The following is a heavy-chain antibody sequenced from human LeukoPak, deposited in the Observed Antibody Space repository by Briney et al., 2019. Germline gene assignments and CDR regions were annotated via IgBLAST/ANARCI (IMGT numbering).Heavy chain of an antibody. V-gene: IGHV4-30-4*02. CDR1: GGSISSGDYY. CDR3: ARVLGDGYNYYYYGMDV. Sequence: SETLSLTCTVSGGSISSGDYYWSWIRQPPGKGLEWIGYIYYSGSTYYNPSLKSRVTISVDTSKNQFSLKLSSVTAADTAVYYCARVLGDGYNYYYYGMDVWGQGTTVTVSS. CDR2: IYYSGST. D-gene: IGHD5-24*01. J-gene: IGHJ6*02.